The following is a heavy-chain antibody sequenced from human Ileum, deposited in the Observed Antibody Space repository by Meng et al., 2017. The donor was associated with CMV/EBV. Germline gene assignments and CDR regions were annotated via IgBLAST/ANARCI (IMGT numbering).Heavy chain of an antibody. D-gene: IGHD6-6*01. J-gene: IGHJ4*02. CDR3: ARVNEAYLSRQLEY. Sequence: SDTLSLTFAVYGGSFSYYSWTWIRQPPEKGLEWIGEINNSGSTKYNPSLKSRVSISLDTSKNQFSLELSSVTAADTAVYYCARVNEAYLSRQLEYWGQGTLVTVSS. CDR2: INNSGST. V-gene: IGHV4-34*01. CDR1: GGSFSYYS.